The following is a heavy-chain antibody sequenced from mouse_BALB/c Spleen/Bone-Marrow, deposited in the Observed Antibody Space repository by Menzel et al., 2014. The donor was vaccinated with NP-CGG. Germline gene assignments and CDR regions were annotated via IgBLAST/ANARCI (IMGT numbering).Heavy chain of an antibody. Sequence: EVKLMESGAELVRSGASVKFSCTASGFNIKDYYMHWVKQRPEQGLEWIGWIDPENGDTEYAPKFQGKATMTADTSSNTAYLQLSSLTSEDTAVYYCNRYDWYFDVWGAGTTVTVSS. D-gene: IGHD2-14*01. CDR2: IDPENGDT. CDR1: GFNIKDYY. V-gene: IGHV14-4*02. J-gene: IGHJ1*01. CDR3: NRYDWYFDV.